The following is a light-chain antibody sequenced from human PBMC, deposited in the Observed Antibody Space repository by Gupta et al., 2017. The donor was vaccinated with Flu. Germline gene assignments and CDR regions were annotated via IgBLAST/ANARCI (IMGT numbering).Light chain of an antibody. CDR1: SSDVGGYNY. V-gene: IGLV2-14*01. Sequence: QSAPPQPASVSGSPGQSITISCTGTSSDVGGYNYVSWYQQHPGKAPKLMIYEVSNRPSGVSNRFSGSKSGNTASLTISGLQAEDEADYYCSSYTSSSTLVFGGGTKLTVL. CDR2: EVS. CDR3: SSYTSSSTLV. J-gene: IGLJ3*02.